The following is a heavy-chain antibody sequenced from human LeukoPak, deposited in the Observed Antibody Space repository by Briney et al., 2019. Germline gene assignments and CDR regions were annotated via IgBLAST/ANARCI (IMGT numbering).Heavy chain of an antibody. Sequence: GGSLRLSCEASGFTLSNAWMSWVRQAPGKGLEWVGRIKSKTDGGTRDYAAPVKGRFTILRDESINTLYLQMDSLKTEDTAVYYCTRLIRGYSGYDPFYFDYWGQGTLVTVSS. CDR2: IKSKTDGGTR. J-gene: IGHJ4*02. V-gene: IGHV3-15*01. CDR3: TRLIRGYSGYDPFYFDY. D-gene: IGHD5-12*01. CDR1: GFTLSNAW.